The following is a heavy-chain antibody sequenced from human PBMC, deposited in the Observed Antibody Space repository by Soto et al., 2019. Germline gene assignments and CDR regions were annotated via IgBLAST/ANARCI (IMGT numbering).Heavy chain of an antibody. CDR1: GASVNDYY. V-gene: IGHV4-59*02. Sequence: PSETLSLTCTVSGASVNDYYWNWVRQPLGKGLGWIGFIHYTGSRIFNPSLQSRVTMSVDVSQNQFSLRLTSVTAADTAIYYCARWGHPAVKAFDIWGQGTTVTVSS. CDR2: IHYTGSR. J-gene: IGHJ3*02. D-gene: IGHD3-16*01. CDR3: ARWGHPAVKAFDI.